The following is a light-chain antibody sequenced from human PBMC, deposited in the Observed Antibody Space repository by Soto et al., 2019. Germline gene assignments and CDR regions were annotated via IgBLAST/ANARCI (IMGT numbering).Light chain of an antibody. Sequence: QSALTQPASVSGSPGQSITISCTGTSSDVGGYNYVSWYQQHPGKAPKLMIYDVSNRPSGVSNRFSGSKSGNTASLTISGLQAEDEADYYCSSDTSSSFFGGGTKLTVL. V-gene: IGLV2-14*01. CDR3: SSDTSSSF. CDR1: SSDVGGYNY. CDR2: DVS. J-gene: IGLJ2*01.